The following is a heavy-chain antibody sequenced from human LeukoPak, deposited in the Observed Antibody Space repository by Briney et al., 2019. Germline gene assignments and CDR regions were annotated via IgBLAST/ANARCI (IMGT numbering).Heavy chain of an antibody. V-gene: IGHV3-30-3*01. D-gene: IGHD6-6*01. CDR3: ARDSSSSSHYYYYYMDV. Sequence: GGSLRLSCAASEFTFSSYAMHWVRQAPGKGLEWVAVISYDGSNKYYADSVKGRFTISRDNSKNTLYLQMNSLRAEDTAVYYCARDSSSSSHYYYYYMDVWGKGTTVTVSS. CDR1: EFTFSSYA. CDR2: ISYDGSNK. J-gene: IGHJ6*03.